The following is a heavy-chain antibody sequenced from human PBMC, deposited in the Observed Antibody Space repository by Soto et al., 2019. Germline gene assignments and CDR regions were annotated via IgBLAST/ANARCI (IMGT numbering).Heavy chain of an antibody. V-gene: IGHV3-74*01. D-gene: IGHD6-19*01. CDR3: ARGYSSGPDY. J-gene: IGHJ4*02. CDR2: INSDGSTT. CDR1: GFTFRDHW. Sequence: GGSLRLSCAASGFTFRDHWMHWVRQAPGKGLVWVSRINSDGSTTTYADSVKGRFTISKDNAKSTLYLQLNSLRAEDTALYYCARGYSSGPDYWGQGTLVTVSS.